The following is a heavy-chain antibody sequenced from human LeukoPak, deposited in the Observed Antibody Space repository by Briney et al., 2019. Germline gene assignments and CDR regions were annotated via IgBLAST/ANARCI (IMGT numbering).Heavy chain of an antibody. J-gene: IGHJ4*02. Sequence: ASVKVSCKASGGTFSSYAISWVRQAPGQGLEWMGRIIPILGIANYAQKFQGRVTITADKSPSTAYMELSSLRSEDTAVYYCARDPGITIFYSPAEFDYWGQGTLVTVSS. CDR3: ARDPGITIFYSPAEFDY. D-gene: IGHD3-9*01. CDR2: IIPILGIA. V-gene: IGHV1-69*04. CDR1: GGTFSSYA.